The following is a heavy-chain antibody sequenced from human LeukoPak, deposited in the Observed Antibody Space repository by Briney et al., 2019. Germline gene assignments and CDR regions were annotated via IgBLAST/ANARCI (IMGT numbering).Heavy chain of an antibody. CDR1: GFTFSSYA. J-gene: IGHJ4*02. CDR2: ISSSGSTI. V-gene: IGHV3-48*04. Sequence: PGGSLRLSCAASGFTFSSYAMSWVRQAPGKGLEWVSYISSSGSTIYYADSVKGRFTISRDNAKNSLYLQMNSLRAEDTAVYYCANIIAAAVIWGQGTLVTVSS. D-gene: IGHD6-13*01. CDR3: ANIIAAAVI.